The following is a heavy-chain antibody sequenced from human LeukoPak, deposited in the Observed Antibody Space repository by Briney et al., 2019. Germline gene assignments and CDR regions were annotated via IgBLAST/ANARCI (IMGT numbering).Heavy chain of an antibody. D-gene: IGHD5-18*01. CDR1: GFTFSSYE. Sequence: GGSLRLSCAASGFTFSSYEMNWVRQAPGKGLEWVSYISSSGSNIYYADSVKGRFTISRDNAKNSLYLQMNSLRAEDTAVYYCARDLGGYNTFDYWDQGTLVTVSS. V-gene: IGHV3-48*03. CDR3: ARDLGGYNTFDY. J-gene: IGHJ4*02. CDR2: ISSSGSNI.